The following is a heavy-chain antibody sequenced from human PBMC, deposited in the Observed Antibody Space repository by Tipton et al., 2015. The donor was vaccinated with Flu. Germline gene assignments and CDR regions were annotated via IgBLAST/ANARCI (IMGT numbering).Heavy chain of an antibody. J-gene: IGHJ4*02. CDR2: AYYGRYT. CDR1: GGPISSHH. V-gene: IGHV4-59*08. CDR3: ARFSVRGESDY. D-gene: IGHD3-10*01. Sequence: TLSLTCTVSGGPISSHHWSWIRQPPGKGLEWIGSAYYGRYTYYNPSLRGRLFISADPSKNQLTLRLNSVTAADTAVYYCARFSVRGESDYWGQGTLVTVSS.